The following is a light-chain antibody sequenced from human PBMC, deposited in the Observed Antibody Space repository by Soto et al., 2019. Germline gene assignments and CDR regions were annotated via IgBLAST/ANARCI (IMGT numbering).Light chain of an antibody. Sequence: QSVLTQPASVSGSPGQSITISCTGTSSDVGAYNFVSWFQQLPGKAPKVMISDVSNRPSGVSNRFSGSKSGNTASLTISGLQAEDEADYYCSSYTTGSTLVFGGGTKVTVL. J-gene: IGLJ3*02. CDR3: SSYTTGSTLV. CDR2: DVS. CDR1: SSDVGAYNF. V-gene: IGLV2-14*03.